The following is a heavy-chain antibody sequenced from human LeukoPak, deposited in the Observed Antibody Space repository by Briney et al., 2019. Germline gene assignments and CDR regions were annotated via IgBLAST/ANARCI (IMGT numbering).Heavy chain of an antibody. V-gene: IGHV3-48*03. Sequence: PGGSLRLSCAASGFTFNSYEMNWVRQAPGKGLEWVSYISSSGSPVFYADSVKGRFTISRDNAKNSLYLQMDSLRAEDTALYYCARARSGWYFIVDYWGQGTLVTVSS. J-gene: IGHJ4*02. CDR1: GFTFNSYE. CDR3: ARARSGWYFIVDY. CDR2: ISSSGSPV. D-gene: IGHD6-19*01.